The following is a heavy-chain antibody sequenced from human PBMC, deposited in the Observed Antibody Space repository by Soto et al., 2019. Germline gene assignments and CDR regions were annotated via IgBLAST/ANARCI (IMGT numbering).Heavy chain of an antibody. CDR3: AGVAWQWLVRTYYYYCGMDV. J-gene: IGHJ6*02. Sequence: QVQLVQSGAEVKKPGSSVMVSCKASGGTFSSYAISWVRQAPGQGLEWIGGIIPIFGTANYAQKFQGRVTNTADAYTRTADMVLCSLRSEDTDEYYGAGVAWQWLVRTYYYYCGMDVWAQGTTVTDS. D-gene: IGHD6-19*01. CDR1: GGTFSSYA. CDR2: IIPIFGTA. V-gene: IGHV1-69*12.